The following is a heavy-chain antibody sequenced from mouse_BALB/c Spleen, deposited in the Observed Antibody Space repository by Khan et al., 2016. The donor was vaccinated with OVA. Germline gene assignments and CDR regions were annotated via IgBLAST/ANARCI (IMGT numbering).Heavy chain of an antibody. CDR2: ISPGSGDT. CDR3: ARRNYFGYTFAY. Sequence: VQLQPSGAELARPGASVKLSCKASGYTFTDYYINWVKQRTGQGLEWIGEISPGSGDTYYNERFKGKATLTADKSSSTAYMQLSSLTSEAAAVYFWARRNYFGYTFAYWGQGTLVTVSA. D-gene: IGHD1-2*01. J-gene: IGHJ3*01. V-gene: IGHV1-77*01. CDR1: GYTFTDYY.